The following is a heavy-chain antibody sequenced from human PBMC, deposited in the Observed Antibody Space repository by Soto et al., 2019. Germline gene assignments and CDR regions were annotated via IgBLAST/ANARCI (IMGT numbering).Heavy chain of an antibody. D-gene: IGHD3-16*02. CDR2: ISSSGSTI. CDR3: ARGPYDYVWGSNPPHFDY. Sequence: QVQLVESGGGLVQPGGSLRLSCAASGFTFSDYYMNWIRQAPGKGLEWVSYISSSGSTIYYADSVKGRFTISRDNANDSXXLQMNSPRAEDTAVYYCARGPYDYVWGSNPPHFDYWGQGTLVTVSS. V-gene: IGHV3-11*01. J-gene: IGHJ4*02. CDR1: GFTFSDYY.